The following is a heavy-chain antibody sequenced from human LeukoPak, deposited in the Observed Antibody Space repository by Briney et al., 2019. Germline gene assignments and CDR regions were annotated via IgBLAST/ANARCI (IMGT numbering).Heavy chain of an antibody. J-gene: IGHJ6*02. CDR3: ARAGLSYYGMDV. V-gene: IGHV3-30-3*01. CDR2: ISYDGSNK. D-gene: IGHD3-16*01. CDR1: GFTFSSYA. Sequence: GGSLRLSCAASGFTFSSYAMHWVRQAPGKGLEWVAVISYDGSNKYYADSVKGRFTISRDNSKNTLYLQMNSLRAEDTAVYYCARAGLSYYGMDVWPRDHGHRLL.